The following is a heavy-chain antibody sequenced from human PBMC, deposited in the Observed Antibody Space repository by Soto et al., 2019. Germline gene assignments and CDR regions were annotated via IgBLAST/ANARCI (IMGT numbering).Heavy chain of an antibody. CDR1: GKSFDNLA. J-gene: IGHJ4*02. CDR2: INVGDDKT. V-gene: IGHV1-3*01. CDR3: ARAKYDYIWGSYHPFDQ. Sequence: QVQLVQSGAEVKKPGASVRLSCKFSGKSFDNLALHWVRKTPGQRPEWMGRINVGDDKTKYSEKFQGRVIVSYDTSATTAYMELRALSSEDTAVYYCARAKYDYIWGSYHPFDQWAQGAQVTVAS. D-gene: IGHD3-16*02.